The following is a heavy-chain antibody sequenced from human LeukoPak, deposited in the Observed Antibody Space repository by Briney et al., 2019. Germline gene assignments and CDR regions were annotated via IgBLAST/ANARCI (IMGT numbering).Heavy chain of an antibody. CDR1: GFIVSSNY. D-gene: IGHD3-22*01. J-gene: IGHJ4*02. V-gene: IGHV3-53*01. Sequence: GGSLRLSCAASGFIVSSNYMSWVRQAPGTGLEWVSGIYSGGDTYYADSVEGRFTISRDNSKNTLYLQMNSLRAEDTAVYYCARDAHYYDSSGAFDYWGQGTLVTVSS. CDR2: IYSGGDT. CDR3: ARDAHYYDSSGAFDY.